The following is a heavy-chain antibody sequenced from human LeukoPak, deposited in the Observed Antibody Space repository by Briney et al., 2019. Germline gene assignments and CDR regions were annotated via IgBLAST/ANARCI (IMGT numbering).Heavy chain of an antibody. CDR1: GYTFTNYA. Sequence: ASVKVSCKASGYTFTNYAMNWVRQAPGQGLEWMGWINTNTGNPTYAQGFTGRFVFSLDTSVSTAYLQISSLKAEDTAVYYCARDLQWLATSWFDPWGQGTLVTVSS. CDR3: ARDLQWLATSWFDP. V-gene: IGHV7-4-1*02. J-gene: IGHJ5*02. D-gene: IGHD6-19*01. CDR2: INTNTGNP.